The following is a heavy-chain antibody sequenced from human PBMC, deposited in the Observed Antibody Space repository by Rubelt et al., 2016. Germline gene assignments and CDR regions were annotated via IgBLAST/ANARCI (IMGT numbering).Heavy chain of an antibody. J-gene: IGHJ6*02. CDR1: GYTFTGYY. Sequence: GQKGESGAEVKKPGASVKVSCKASGYTFTGYYMHWVRQAPGQGLEWMGRINPNSGGTNYAQKFQGRVTMTRDTSISKAYTELGRLRSDDTAVYYCARARGMTTHLDVWGQGTTVTVSS. D-gene: IGHD4-11*01. CDR2: INPNSGGT. V-gene: IGHV1-2*06. CDR3: ARARGMTTHLDV.